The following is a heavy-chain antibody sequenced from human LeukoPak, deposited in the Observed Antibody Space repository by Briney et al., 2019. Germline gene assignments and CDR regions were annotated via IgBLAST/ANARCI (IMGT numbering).Heavy chain of an antibody. CDR3: ASGPLGYCSSTSCYNVDY. CDR1: GGTFSSYA. D-gene: IGHD2-2*01. V-gene: IGHV1-69*13. J-gene: IGHJ4*02. CDR2: IIPIFGTA. Sequence: GASVKVSCKASGGTFSSYAISWVRQAPGQGLEWMGGIIPIFGTANYAQKFQGRVTITADESTSTAYMELSSLRSEDTAVYYCASGPLGYCSSTSCYNVDYWGQGTLVTASS.